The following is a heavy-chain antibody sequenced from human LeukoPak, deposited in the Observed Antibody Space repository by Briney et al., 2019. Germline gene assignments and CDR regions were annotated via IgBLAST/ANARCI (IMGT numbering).Heavy chain of an antibody. V-gene: IGHV4-39*01. CDR3: ARRDFDWLLSAAWFDP. CDR2: IYYSGST. Sequence: PSETLSLTCTVSGGSISSSSYYWGWIRQPPGKGLEWIGSIYYSGSTYYNPSPKSRVTISVDTSKNQFSLKLSSVTAADTAVYYCARRDFDWLLSAAWFDPWGQGTLVTVSS. D-gene: IGHD3-9*01. CDR1: GGSISSSSYY. J-gene: IGHJ5*02.